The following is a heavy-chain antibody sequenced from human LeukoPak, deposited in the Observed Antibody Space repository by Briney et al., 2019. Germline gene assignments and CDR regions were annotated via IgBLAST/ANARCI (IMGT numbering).Heavy chain of an antibody. J-gene: IGHJ4*02. CDR1: GFTFSSYA. CDR3: AREFGSGSYYYVY. V-gene: IGHV3-23*01. D-gene: IGHD3-10*01. CDR2: ISASGGVP. Sequence: PGGSLRLSCSASGFTFSSYAMTWVRQAPGKGLGWVSAISASGGVPYYADSVKGRFTISRDNFKNTLYLQMNRLRTEDTGVYYCAREFGSGSYYYVYWGQGTLLPVSS.